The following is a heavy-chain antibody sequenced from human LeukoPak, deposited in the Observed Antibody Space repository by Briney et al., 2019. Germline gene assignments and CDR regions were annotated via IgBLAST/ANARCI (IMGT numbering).Heavy chain of an antibody. CDR1: GYTFTSYD. V-gene: IGHV1-8*01. CDR3: ARGALGSGSYYSYYMDV. CDR2: MNPNSGNT. D-gene: IGHD3-10*01. Sequence: WASVKVSCKASGYTFTSYDINWVRQATGQGLEWMGWMNPNSGNTGYAQKFQGRVTMTRNTSISTAYMELSSLRSEDTAVYYCARGALGSGSYYSYYMDVWGKGTTVTISS. J-gene: IGHJ6*03.